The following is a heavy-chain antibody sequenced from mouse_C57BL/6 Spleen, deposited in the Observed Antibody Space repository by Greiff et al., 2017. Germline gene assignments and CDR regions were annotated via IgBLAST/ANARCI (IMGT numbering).Heavy chain of an antibody. V-gene: IGHV1-81*01. CDR2: IYPRGGNT. Sequence: VQLQQSGAELARPGASVKLSCKASGYTFTSYGISWVKQRTGQGLEWIGEIYPRGGNTYYNEKFKGKATLTADKSSSTAYMELRSLTSEDSAVYFCARLGAHYAMDYWGQGTSVTVSS. CDR1: GYTFTSYG. CDR3: ARLGAHYAMDY. J-gene: IGHJ4*01.